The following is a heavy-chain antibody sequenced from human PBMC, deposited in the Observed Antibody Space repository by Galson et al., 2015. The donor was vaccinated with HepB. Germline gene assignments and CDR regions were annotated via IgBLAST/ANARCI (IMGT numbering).Heavy chain of an antibody. CDR1: GDSVSRDTVG. J-gene: IGHJ6*02. D-gene: IGHD1-1*01. CDR3: TRVAQLVQGMKI. CDR2: TYYRSKWYS. V-gene: IGHV6-1*01. Sequence: CAISGDSVSRDTVGWNWIRQSPSRGLEWLGRTYYRSKWYSDYAISVKSRIIINADSSTNQFFLQLNSVTPEDKAVYYCTRVAQLVQGMKIWGQGTTVTV.